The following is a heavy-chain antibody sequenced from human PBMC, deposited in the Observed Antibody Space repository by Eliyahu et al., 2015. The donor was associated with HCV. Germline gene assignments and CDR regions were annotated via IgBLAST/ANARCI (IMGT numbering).Heavy chain of an antibody. V-gene: IGHV3-11*01. CDR3: ARDTGSYGMDV. J-gene: IGHJ6*02. CDR1: XFSFSDYY. Sequence: QVQLVESGGGLVKPGGSLRLSCAASXFSFSDYYMXWIRQAPGKGLEWXSCISSSGSTRYYADXMKGRFTISRDNANNSLYLQINSLRAEDTAVYYCARDTGSYGMDVWGQGTTVTVSS. D-gene: IGHD3-10*01. CDR2: ISSSGSTR.